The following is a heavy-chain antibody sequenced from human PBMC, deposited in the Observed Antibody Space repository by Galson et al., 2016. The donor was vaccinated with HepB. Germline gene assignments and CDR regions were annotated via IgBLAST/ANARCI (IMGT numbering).Heavy chain of an antibody. Sequence: SVKVSCKASGYTFTNNFLHWVRQAPGQGLEWMGLLNPSGGATTYARKFRGRVTMTRDTSTSTLYMELSSLRSEDTAVYYCARDSQITWFGELSPPQVMDVWGQGTTVTVSS. CDR3: ARDSQITWFGELSPPQVMDV. J-gene: IGHJ6*02. D-gene: IGHD3-10*01. CDR2: LNPSGGAT. V-gene: IGHV1-46*01. CDR1: GYTFTNNF.